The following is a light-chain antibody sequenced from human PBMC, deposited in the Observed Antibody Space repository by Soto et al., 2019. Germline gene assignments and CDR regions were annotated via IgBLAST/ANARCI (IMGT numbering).Light chain of an antibody. Sequence: DTQLTQSPSSLSASVGDRVTITCRASRGIAAYLAWYQQKAGKAPNLLIYGASTLQSGVPSRFSGSGSGTEFALTISRLQPEDVATYYCQQLLSYPLTFGGGTKVEIK. CDR2: GAS. J-gene: IGKJ4*01. CDR3: QQLLSYPLT. CDR1: RGIAAY. V-gene: IGKV1-9*01.